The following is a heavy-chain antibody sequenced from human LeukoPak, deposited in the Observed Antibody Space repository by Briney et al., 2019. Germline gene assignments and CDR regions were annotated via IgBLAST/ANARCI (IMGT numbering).Heavy chain of an antibody. CDR2: IYYSGST. J-gene: IGHJ5*02. D-gene: IGHD6-13*01. CDR3: ASEVSAAGGSWFDP. V-gene: IGHV4-39*01. Sequence: PSETLSLTCTVSGGSISSSSYYWGWIRQRPGRGLEWIGSIYYSGSTYYNPSLKSRVTISVDTSKNQFSLKLSSVTAADTAVYYCASEVSAAGGSWFDPWGQGTLVTVSS. CDR1: GGSISSSSYY.